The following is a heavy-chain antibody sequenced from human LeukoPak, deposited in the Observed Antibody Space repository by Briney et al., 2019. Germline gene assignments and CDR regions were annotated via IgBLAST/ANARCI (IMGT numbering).Heavy chain of an antibody. CDR3: ARRWYHAYCDY. CDR2: IYYSGST. D-gene: IGHD2-15*01. V-gene: IGHV4-59*01. Sequence: PSETLSLTCTVSGGSISPYYWTWIRQPPGKGLEWIGYIYYSGSTYYNPSLKSRVTVSADTSKNQFSLKLTSVTAADTAVYYCARRWYHAYCDYWGQGSLVTVSS. J-gene: IGHJ4*02. CDR1: GGSISPYY.